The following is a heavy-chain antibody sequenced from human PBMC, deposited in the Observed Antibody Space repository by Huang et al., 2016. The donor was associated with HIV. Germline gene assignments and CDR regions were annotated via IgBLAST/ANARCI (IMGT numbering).Heavy chain of an antibody. CDR1: GLTFSSYG. V-gene: IGHV3-30*03. D-gene: IGHD3-16*01. CDR2: ISSDGRNK. J-gene: IGHJ1*01. Sequence: AVSGLTFSSYGMYWVRQAPGKGLEWVAVISSDGRNKYSANSVKGRFTISRDNSKDTVYLQMNSLRAEDTAVYYCATERPPKVGITFGGVIQHWGQGTLVIVSS. CDR3: ATERPPKVGITFGGVIQH.